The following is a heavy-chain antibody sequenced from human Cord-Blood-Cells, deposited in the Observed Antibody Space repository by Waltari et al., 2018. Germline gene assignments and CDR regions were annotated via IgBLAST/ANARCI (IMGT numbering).Heavy chain of an antibody. D-gene: IGHD3-22*01. CDR1: GSTFTGSY. J-gene: IGHJ4*02. Sequence: QVQRVQSGAEVKKPGASVKVSCKASGSTFTGSYMPWVRPAPGQGLEWMGWINPNSGGTNYAQKFRGWVTMTRDTSISTAYMELSRLRSDDTAVYYCARDGGYYDSSGYYFDYWGQGTLVTVSS. CDR2: INPNSGGT. V-gene: IGHV1-2*04. CDR3: ARDGGYYDSSGYYFDY.